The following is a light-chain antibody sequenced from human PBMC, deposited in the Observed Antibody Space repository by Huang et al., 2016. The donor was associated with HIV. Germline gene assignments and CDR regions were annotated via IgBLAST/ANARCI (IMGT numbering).Light chain of an antibody. CDR2: KES. CDR1: QTISNW. Sequence: DIQMTQSPSTLSASVGDRVTITCWASQTISNWLAWYQKKPGKAPKLLIYKESSLESGVPSRFSGGGSGTEFTLTISSLQPDDFATYYCQQYNTYSPWTFGQGTKVEIK. V-gene: IGKV1-5*03. J-gene: IGKJ1*01. CDR3: QQYNTYSPWT.